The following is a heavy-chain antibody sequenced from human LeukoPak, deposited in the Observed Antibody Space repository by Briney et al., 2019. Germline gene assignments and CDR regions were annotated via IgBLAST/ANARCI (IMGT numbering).Heavy chain of an antibody. J-gene: IGHJ5*02. CDR3: GKEGGA. CDR1: GFTFSIFT. Sequence: GGSLRLSCAASGFTFSIFTMTWVRQAPGKGLEWVSAIGGRGTSTYYADSLEGRFTIVRDNSKDMVYLQMNSLKVEDTAIYYCGKEGGAWGQGTQVTVSS. CDR2: IGGRGTST. D-gene: IGHD3-16*01. V-gene: IGHV3-23*01.